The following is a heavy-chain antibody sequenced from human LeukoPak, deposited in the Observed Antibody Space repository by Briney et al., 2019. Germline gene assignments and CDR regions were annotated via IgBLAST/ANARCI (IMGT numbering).Heavy chain of an antibody. CDR2: ISSSSSTI. CDR1: GFTFSSYE. Sequence: GGSLRLSCAASGFTFSSYEMNWVRQAPGKGLEWISYISSSSSTIYYADSVKGRFTISRDNSKNTLYLQMSSLRVEDTAIYYCAKERYCSGGNCYPDDNWGQGTLVTVSS. J-gene: IGHJ4*02. CDR3: AKERYCSGGNCYPDDN. V-gene: IGHV3-48*03. D-gene: IGHD2-15*01.